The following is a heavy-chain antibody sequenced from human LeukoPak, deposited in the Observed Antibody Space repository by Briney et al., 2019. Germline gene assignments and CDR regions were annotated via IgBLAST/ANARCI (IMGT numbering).Heavy chain of an antibody. CDR2: IYTSGST. CDR3: ARVWGTAGYDSSGYYSFHWFDP. CDR1: GGSISSGSYY. D-gene: IGHD3-22*01. Sequence: SQTLSLTCTVSGGSISSGSYYWSWIRQPAGKGLEWIGRIYTSGSTNYNPSLKSRVTISVDTSKNQFSLKLSSVTAADTAVYYCARVWGTAGYDSSGYYSFHWFDPWGQGTLVTVSS. V-gene: IGHV4-61*02. J-gene: IGHJ5*02.